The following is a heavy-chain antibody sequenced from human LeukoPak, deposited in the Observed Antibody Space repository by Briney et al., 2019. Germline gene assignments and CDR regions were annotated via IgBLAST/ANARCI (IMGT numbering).Heavy chain of an antibody. D-gene: IGHD2-15*01. Sequence: GGSLRLSCAASGFTFSNYAMHWVRQAPGEGLEWVAVIWYDGSNDYYANSVKGRFTISRDNSKNTLYLQMNSLRAEDTAVYYCAREADCSGGNCYRGAFDIWGQGTMITVSS. CDR2: IWYDGSND. CDR3: AREADCSGGNCYRGAFDI. CDR1: GFTFSNYA. V-gene: IGHV3-33*01. J-gene: IGHJ3*02.